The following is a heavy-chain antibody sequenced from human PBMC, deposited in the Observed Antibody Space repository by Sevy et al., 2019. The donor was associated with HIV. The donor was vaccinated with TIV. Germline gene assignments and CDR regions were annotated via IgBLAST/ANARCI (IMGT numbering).Heavy chain of an antibody. J-gene: IGHJ1*01. CDR2: ISYSGST. D-gene: IGHD6-19*01. Sequence: SETLSLTCTVSGGSISSSSYYWGWIRQPPGKGLEWNGSISYSGSTFYTPSLKSRVTISVDTSKKQFSLRLSSVTAADTAVYYCASQPTIAVADHFQHWGQGTLVTVSS. V-gene: IGHV4-39*01. CDR1: GGSISSSSYY. CDR3: ASQPTIAVADHFQH.